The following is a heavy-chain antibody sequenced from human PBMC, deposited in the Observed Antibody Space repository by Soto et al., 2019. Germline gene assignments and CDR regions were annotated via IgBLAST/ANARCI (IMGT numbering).Heavy chain of an antibody. Sequence: LSLTCTVSGGSISSGDYYWSWIRQPKRKALEWIGYIYYSGRTYYSPSLKSRVTISVDTSKNQFSLKLSSVTAADTAVYYCAREVAGTDWFDPWGQGTLVTVSS. V-gene: IGHV4-30-4*01. J-gene: IGHJ5*01. CDR2: IYYSGRT. D-gene: IGHD2-15*01. CDR1: GGSISSGDYY. CDR3: AREVAGTDWFDP.